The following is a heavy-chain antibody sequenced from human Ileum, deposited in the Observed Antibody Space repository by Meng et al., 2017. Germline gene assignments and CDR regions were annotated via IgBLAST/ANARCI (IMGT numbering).Heavy chain of an antibody. CDR3: ARDHWGSLDY. V-gene: IGHV4-61*08. CDR2: AGT. J-gene: IGHJ4*02. D-gene: IGHD7-27*01. CDR1: GGSVSTSDYQ. Sequence: QVHVQESGPGLVRPSETLSLFCTVSGGSVSTSDYQWGWIRQPPGKGLEWIGYAGTNYNPPLKSRVTISVDTSKRQFSLKLTSVTAADTAVYHCARDHWGSLDYWGQGILVTVSS.